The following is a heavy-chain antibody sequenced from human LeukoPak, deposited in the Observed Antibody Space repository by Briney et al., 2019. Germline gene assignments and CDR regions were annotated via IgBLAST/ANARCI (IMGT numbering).Heavy chain of an antibody. CDR1: GYSISSGYY. CDR3: AVNYYGSGRPTNAFDY. CDR2: IYHSGST. D-gene: IGHD3-10*01. V-gene: IGHV4-38-2*01. Sequence: KPSETLSLTCAVSGYSISSGYYRGWIRQPPGKGLEWIGSIYHSGSTYYNPSLKSRVTISVDTSKNQFSLKLSSVTAADTAVYYCAVNYYGSGRPTNAFDYWGQGTLVTVSS. J-gene: IGHJ4*02.